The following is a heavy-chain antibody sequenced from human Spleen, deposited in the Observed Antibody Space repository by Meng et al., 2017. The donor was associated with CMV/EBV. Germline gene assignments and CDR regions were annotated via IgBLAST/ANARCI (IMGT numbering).Heavy chain of an antibody. V-gene: IGHV1-18*01. J-gene: IGHJ4*02. CDR1: GYIFTSYG. Sequence: AAVKVFCMASGYIFTSYGISWVRQAPGQGLEWMGWISDYNGNTNYAQKFQDRVTMTTDTSTRTAYLELRSLGSDDTAVYYCARDGAEDCSGLMCLDNRNDYWGQGTLVTVSS. CDR3: ARDGAEDCSGLMCLDNRNDY. D-gene: IGHD2-15*01. CDR2: ISDYNGNT.